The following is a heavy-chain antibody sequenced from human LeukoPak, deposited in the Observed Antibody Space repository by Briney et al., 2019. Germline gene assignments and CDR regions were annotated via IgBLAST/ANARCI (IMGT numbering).Heavy chain of an antibody. CDR3: ARVPGAYYDILTGFTPLDY. V-gene: IGHV3-30-3*01. Sequence: GGSLRLSCAASGFTFSSYAMHWVRQAPGKGLEWVAVISYDGSNKYYADSVKGRFTISRDNSKNTLYLQMNSLRAEGTAVYYCARVPGAYYDILTGFTPLDYWGQGTLVTVSS. J-gene: IGHJ4*02. CDR2: ISYDGSNK. CDR1: GFTFSSYA. D-gene: IGHD3-9*01.